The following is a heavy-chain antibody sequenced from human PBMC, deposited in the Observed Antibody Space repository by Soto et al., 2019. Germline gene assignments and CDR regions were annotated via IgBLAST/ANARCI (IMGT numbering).Heavy chain of an antibody. CDR3: AKAKSSGWYGVDY. CDR2: TSYDGNNK. Sequence: QVQLVESGGGVVQPGRSLRLSCAASGFTFSSFGIHWVRQAPGKGLEWVAVTSYDGNNKYYGDYVKGRFTIARDNSKNTLYLQMNSLRAEDTAVYYCAKAKSSGWYGVDYWGQGTLVTVS. J-gene: IGHJ4*02. CDR1: GFTFSSFG. V-gene: IGHV3-30*18. D-gene: IGHD6-13*01.